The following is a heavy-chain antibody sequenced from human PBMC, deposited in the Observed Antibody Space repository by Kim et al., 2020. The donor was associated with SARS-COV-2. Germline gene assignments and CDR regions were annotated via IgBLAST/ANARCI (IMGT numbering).Heavy chain of an antibody. CDR2: ISYDGSNK. CDR3: AKDQIGGWHKWYDYCFDF. Sequence: GGSLRLSCAASGFTFSSYGMHWVRQAPGKGLEWVAVISYDGSNKYYADSVKGRFTISRDNSKNTLYLQMNSLRAEDTAVYYCAKDQIGGWHKWYDYCFDFWGQGTLVTVSS. J-gene: IGHJ4*01. CDR1: GFTFSSYG. D-gene: IGHD1-1*01. V-gene: IGHV3-30*18.